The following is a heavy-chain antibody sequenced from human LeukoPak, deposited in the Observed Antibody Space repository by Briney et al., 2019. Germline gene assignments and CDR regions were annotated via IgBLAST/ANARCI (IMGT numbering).Heavy chain of an antibody. CDR2: IYYSGST. D-gene: IGHD3-3*01. CDR1: GGSISSSSYY. J-gene: IGHJ5*02. V-gene: IGHV4-39*01. Sequence: SEPVSLTCTVSGGSISSSSYYWAWIRQPPGKGLEWIGSIYYSGSTYYNPSLKSRVTISVDTSKNQFSLKLSSVSAADAAVYFCASGLRFLEWLSDGRSNWFDPWGQRTPGSASS. CDR3: ASGLRFLEWLSDGRSNWFDP.